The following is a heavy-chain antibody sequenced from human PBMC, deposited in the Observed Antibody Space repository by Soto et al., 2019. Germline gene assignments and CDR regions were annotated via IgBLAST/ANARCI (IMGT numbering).Heavy chain of an antibody. D-gene: IGHD2-21*01. CDR2: IYPGDSDT. CDR3: ARKFAPEFFAF. Sequence: PGESLKISCKGSGYTFSTYWIAWVRQMPGKGLEWMGIIYPGDSDTKYSPAFQGQVTISADKSINTAYLQWSSLKASDTAMYYCARKFAPEFFAFWGQGTLVTVSS. V-gene: IGHV5-51*01. J-gene: IGHJ4*02. CDR1: GYTFSTYW.